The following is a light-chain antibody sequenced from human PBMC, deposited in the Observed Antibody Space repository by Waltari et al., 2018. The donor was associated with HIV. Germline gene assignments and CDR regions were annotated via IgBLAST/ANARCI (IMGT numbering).Light chain of an antibody. CDR3: QTWGAGDHV. CDR2: VKYDGSH. Sequence: QLMLPQSPSASASLGGSVTLTCTLDSGHSRYGIAWHQQQPEKGPRFLMRVKYDGSHSKGDGIPDRFSGSSSGAERYLTISSLRSEDEADYYCQTWGAGDHVFGGGTKLTVL. V-gene: IGLV4-69*02. J-gene: IGLJ2*01. CDR1: SGHSRYG.